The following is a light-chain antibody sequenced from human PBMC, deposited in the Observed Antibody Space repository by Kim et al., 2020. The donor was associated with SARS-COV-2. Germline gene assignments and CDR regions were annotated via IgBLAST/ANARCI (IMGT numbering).Light chain of an antibody. V-gene: IGLV2-14*03. J-gene: IGLJ3*02. CDR1: SSDVGGYNY. CDR3: SSYTSNSTWV. Sequence: QSITLSCAATSSDVGGYNYVSWYQHHPGKAPKLMIYDVTYRPSGVSNRFSGSKSGNTASLTISGLQAEDEADYYCSSYTSNSTWVFGGGTQLTVL. CDR2: DVT.